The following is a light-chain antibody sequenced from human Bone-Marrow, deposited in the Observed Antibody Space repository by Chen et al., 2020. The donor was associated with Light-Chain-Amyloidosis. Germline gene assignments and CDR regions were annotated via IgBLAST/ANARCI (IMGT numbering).Light chain of an antibody. J-gene: IGLJ3*02. CDR3: QVWDRSSDRPV. V-gene: IGLV3-21*02. CDR1: NIGSTS. Sequence: SYVLTQPSSVSVAPGQAATIACGGNNIGSTSVHCYQQTPGQAPLLVLYDDSDRPSGIPERLSGSNSGTTATLTISRVEAGDEADYYCQVWDRSSDRPVFGGGTKLTVL. CDR2: DDS.